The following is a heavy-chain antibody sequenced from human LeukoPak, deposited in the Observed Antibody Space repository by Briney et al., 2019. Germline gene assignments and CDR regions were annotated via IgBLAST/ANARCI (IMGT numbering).Heavy chain of an antibody. J-gene: IGHJ4*02. CDR3: ATRGGKWLRFPVDY. D-gene: IGHD5-12*01. CDR2: IRYDGSNK. CDR1: GFTFSSYG. V-gene: IGHV3-30*02. Sequence: PGGSLRLSCAASGFTFSSYGMHWVRQAPGKGLEWVAFIRYDGSNKYYADSVKGRFTISRDNSKNTLYLQMNSLRAEDTAVYYCATRGGKWLRFPVDYWGQGTLVTVSS.